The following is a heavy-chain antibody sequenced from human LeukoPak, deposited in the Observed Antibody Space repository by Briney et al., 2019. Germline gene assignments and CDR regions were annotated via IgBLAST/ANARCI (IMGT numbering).Heavy chain of an antibody. D-gene: IGHD3-16*02. V-gene: IGHV3-23*01. CDR1: GFTFSSYA. J-gene: IGHJ4*02. Sequence: GGSLRLSCAASGFTFSSYAMSWVRQAPGKGLEWVSAISGSGGSTYYADSVKGRFIISRDNSKNMLYLQMNSLRAEDTAVYYCAKDGGYDYVWGSYRYFDYWGQGTLVIVSS. CDR3: AKDGGYDYVWGSYRYFDY. CDR2: ISGSGGST.